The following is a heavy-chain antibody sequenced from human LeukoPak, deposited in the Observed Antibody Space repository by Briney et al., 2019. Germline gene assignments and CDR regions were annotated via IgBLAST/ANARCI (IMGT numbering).Heavy chain of an antibody. CDR1: GFNFSGSA. CDR2: TRNKAHNYAT. J-gene: IGHJ4*02. CDR3: TTLNYVWGTYPPDY. V-gene: IGHV3-73*01. Sequence: PGGSLRLPCAASGFNFSGSAIHWVRQASGKGLEWVGRTRNKAHNYATAYGASVQGRFSISRDESKTTAYLQMNSLKTEDTAVYYCTTLNYVWGTYPPDYWGQGTLVTVSS. D-gene: IGHD3-16*02.